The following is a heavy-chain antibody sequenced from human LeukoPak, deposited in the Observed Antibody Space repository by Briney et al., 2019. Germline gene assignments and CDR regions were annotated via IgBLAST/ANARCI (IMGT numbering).Heavy chain of an antibody. D-gene: IGHD2-21*01. CDR2: INPSGGST. CDR1: GYTFTSYY. J-gene: IGHJ5*02. Sequence: ASVKVSCKASGYTFTSYYMPWVRQAPGQGLEWMGIINPSGGSTSYAQKSQGRVTMTRDTSTSTVYMELSSLRSEDTAVYYCARGSKDCGGDCYSGPNWFDPWGQGTLVTVSS. V-gene: IGHV1-46*03. CDR3: ARGSKDCGGDCYSGPNWFDP.